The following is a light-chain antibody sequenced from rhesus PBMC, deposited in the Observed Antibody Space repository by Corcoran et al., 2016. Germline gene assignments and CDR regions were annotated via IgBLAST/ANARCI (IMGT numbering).Light chain of an antibody. Sequence: DIVMTQSPDSLAVSLGERVTINCKSSQSLLYSSNNKNYLAWYQKKPGQAPKLLIYWASTRESGVPNRFSGSGSGTDFTLTISGLQAEDVAVYYCQQHYSSPLTFGGGTKVELK. V-gene: IGKV4-1*01. J-gene: IGKJ4*01. CDR3: QQHYSSPLT. CDR1: QSLLYSSNNKNY. CDR2: WAS.